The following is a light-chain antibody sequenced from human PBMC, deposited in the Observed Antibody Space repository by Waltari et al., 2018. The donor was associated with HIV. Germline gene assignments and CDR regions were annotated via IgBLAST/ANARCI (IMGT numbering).Light chain of an antibody. CDR2: EVS. V-gene: IGLV2-14*01. Sequence: SVSGSPGQSITISCTGTISDVGGYNYVSWYQHHPGKAPKLLIYEVSNRPSGVSNRFSGSKSGNTASLIISGLQAEDEADYYCNSYTSSSTLAVFGGGTKLTVL. CDR3: NSYTSSSTLAV. CDR1: ISDVGGYNY. J-gene: IGLJ2*01.